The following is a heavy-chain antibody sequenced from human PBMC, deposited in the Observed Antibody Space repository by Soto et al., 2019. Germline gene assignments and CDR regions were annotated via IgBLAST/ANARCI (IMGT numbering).Heavy chain of an antibody. Sequence: QVQLQESGPGLVKPSETLYLTCTVSDGSLSSRTYYWDGIRQSLGKGLEWSGTVYYVGNTFYNPSLESRVTISADTPKNEFSLRLDFVTAADTAVDYFARGTGDYHFMDQWGRGTLVTVSS. CDR1: DGSLSSRTYY. CDR2: VYYVGNT. D-gene: IGHD3-16*01. J-gene: IGHJ4*02. V-gene: IGHV4-39*02. CDR3: ARGTGDYHFMDQ.